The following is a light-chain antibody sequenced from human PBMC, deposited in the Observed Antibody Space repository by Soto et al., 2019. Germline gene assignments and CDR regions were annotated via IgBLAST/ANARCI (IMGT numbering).Light chain of an antibody. CDR1: QTISSW. CDR2: KAS. CDR3: QHYNSYSEA. V-gene: IGKV1-5*03. Sequence: DIQMTQSPSTLSGSVGDRVTITCRASQTISSWLAWYQQKPGKAPKLLIYKASTLKSGVPSRFSGSGYGTEFTLTISSLQPDHFATYYCQHYNSYSEAFGQGIKVDIK. J-gene: IGKJ1*01.